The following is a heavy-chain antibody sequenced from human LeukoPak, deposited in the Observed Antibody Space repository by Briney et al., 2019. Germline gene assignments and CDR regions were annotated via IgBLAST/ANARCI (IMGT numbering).Heavy chain of an antibody. Sequence: GGSLRLSCSSSGFPFSGYWMPWVRPAPGKGPVWVSPIDNDGSSTTYADSVKGRFTISRDNAKNTLYLQMSSLRGEDTAVYYCARAAYMSSPDYWGQGTLVTVSS. CDR3: ARAAYMSSPDY. CDR1: GFPFSGYW. J-gene: IGHJ4*02. D-gene: IGHD6-6*01. CDR2: IDNDGSST. V-gene: IGHV3-74*01.